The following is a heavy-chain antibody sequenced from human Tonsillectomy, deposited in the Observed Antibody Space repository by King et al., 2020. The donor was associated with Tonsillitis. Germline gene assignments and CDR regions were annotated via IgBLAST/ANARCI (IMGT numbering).Heavy chain of an antibody. CDR3: AKRMTTVTIYYYYYMDV. J-gene: IGHJ6*03. V-gene: IGHV3-23*04. CDR1: GFTFSNNA. D-gene: IGHD4-11*01. Sequence: VQLVESGGGLVQPGGSLRLSCAASGFTFSNNAMSWFRQAPGKGLEWVSAISGSGGSTYYADSVKGRFTISRDNSKNTLYLQMNSLRAEDTAVYYCAKRMTTVTIYYYYYMDVWGKGTTVTVSS. CDR2: ISGSGGST.